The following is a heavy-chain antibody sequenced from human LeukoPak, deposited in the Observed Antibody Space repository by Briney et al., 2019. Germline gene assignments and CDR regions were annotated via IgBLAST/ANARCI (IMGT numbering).Heavy chain of an antibody. V-gene: IGHV4-59*01. Sequence: SETLSLTCTVSGGSISSYYWSWIRQPPGEVLEWIGYIYYSGSTNYNPSLKSRVTISIDTSTNQFSLRLSTVTAADTAVYYCARDIYGSFDYWGQGTLVTVSS. CDR1: GGSISSYY. D-gene: IGHD2-15*01. CDR3: ARDIYGSFDY. J-gene: IGHJ4*02. CDR2: IYYSGST.